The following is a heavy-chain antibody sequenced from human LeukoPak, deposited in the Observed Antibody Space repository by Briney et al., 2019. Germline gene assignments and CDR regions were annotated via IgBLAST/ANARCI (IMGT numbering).Heavy chain of an antibody. Sequence: PGGSLRLSCAASGFTFSSYAMSWVRQAPGKGLEWVSAISGSGGSTYYADSVKGRFTISRDNSKNTLYLQMNSLRAEDTAVYYCAKTPSSGYCSGGGCYFYGMDVWGKGTTVTVSS. J-gene: IGHJ6*04. V-gene: IGHV3-23*01. CDR3: AKTPSSGYCSGGGCYFYGMDV. CDR1: GFTFSSYA. CDR2: ISGSGGST. D-gene: IGHD2-15*01.